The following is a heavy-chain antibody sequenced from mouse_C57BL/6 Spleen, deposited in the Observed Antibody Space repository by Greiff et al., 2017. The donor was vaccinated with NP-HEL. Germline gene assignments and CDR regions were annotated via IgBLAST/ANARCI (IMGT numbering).Heavy chain of an antibody. V-gene: IGHV1-59*01. D-gene: IGHD1-2*01. Sequence: VQLQQSGAELVRPGTSVKLSCKASGYTFTSYWMHWVKQRPGQGLEWIGVIDPSDSYTNYNQKFKGKATLTVDTSSSTAYMQLSSLTSEDSAVYYCAHYDWFAYWGQGTLVTVSA. J-gene: IGHJ3*01. CDR3: AHYDWFAY. CDR2: IDPSDSYT. CDR1: GYTFTSYW.